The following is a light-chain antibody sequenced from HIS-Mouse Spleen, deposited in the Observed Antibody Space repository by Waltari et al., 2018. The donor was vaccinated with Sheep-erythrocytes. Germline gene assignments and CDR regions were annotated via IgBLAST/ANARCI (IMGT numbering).Light chain of an antibody. CDR2: LGS. CDR1: QSLLHSNGYDY. V-gene: IGKV2-28*01. CDR3: MQALQTPRT. J-gene: IGKJ1*01. Sequence: DIVMTQSPLSLPVTPGEPASISCRSSQSLLHSNGYDYLDWYLTKPGQSPQLLIYLGSNRASGVPDRFSGSGSGTDFTLKISRVEAEDVGVYYCMQALQTPRTFGQGTKVEIK.